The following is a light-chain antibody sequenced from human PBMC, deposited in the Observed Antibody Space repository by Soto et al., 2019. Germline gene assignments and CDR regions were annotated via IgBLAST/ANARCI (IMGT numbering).Light chain of an antibody. CDR1: QSFLHTSNNKNY. CDR3: QQYYTTPYT. J-gene: IGKJ2*01. Sequence: DIVMTQSPDSLAVSLGERATINCKSSQSFLHTSNNKNYLAWYQQKPGQPPKHLIYWASTRESGIPDRFSGSGSGTNFTLTISSLQAEDVAVYYCQQYYTTPYTFGQGTRLEIK. V-gene: IGKV4-1*01. CDR2: WAS.